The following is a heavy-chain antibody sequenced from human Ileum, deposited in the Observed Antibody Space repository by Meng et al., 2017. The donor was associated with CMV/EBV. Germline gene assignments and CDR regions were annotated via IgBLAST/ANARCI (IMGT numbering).Heavy chain of an antibody. CDR1: GYSISSGYY. V-gene: IGHV4-38-2*02. J-gene: IGHJ4*02. D-gene: IGHD3-22*01. Sequence: SETLSLTCTVSGYSISSGYYWGWIRQPPGKGLEWIGTIYHNGSTSYNPSLKSRVTISVDTSKNQFSLKLTSVTAADTAVYYCARVAIYDSTGYYHSPKFDSWGQGALVTVS. CDR2: IYHNGST. CDR3: ARVAIYDSTGYYHSPKFDS.